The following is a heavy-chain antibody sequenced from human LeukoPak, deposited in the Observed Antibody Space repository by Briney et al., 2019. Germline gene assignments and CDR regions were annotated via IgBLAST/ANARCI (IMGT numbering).Heavy chain of an antibody. J-gene: IGHJ3*02. CDR2: INPNSGGT. CDR3: ARTTNYYDSSGYWDAFDI. Sequence: ASVKVSCKASGYTFTGYYMHWVRQAPGQGLEWMGWINPNSGGTNYAQKFQGRVTMTRDTSISTAYMELSRLRSDDTAVYYCARTTNYYDSSGYWDAFDIWGQGTMVTVSS. D-gene: IGHD3-22*01. CDR1: GYTFTGYY. V-gene: IGHV1-2*02.